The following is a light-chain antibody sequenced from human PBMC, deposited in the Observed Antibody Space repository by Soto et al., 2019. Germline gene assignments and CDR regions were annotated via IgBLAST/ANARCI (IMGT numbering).Light chain of an antibody. CDR2: WAS. V-gene: IGKV4-1*01. J-gene: IGKJ1*01. Sequence: PDSLAVSLGERATINCKSSQNNKNYLAWYQQKAGQPPKLLIDWASTRASGVPDRFSGSGSGTDFTLTISSLQAEDVAVYYCQLYYNSWTFGQGTKVAIK. CDR1: QNNKNY. CDR3: QLYYNSWT.